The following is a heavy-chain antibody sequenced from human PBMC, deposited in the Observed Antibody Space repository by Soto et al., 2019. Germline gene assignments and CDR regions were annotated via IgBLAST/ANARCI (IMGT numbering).Heavy chain of an antibody. CDR3: APSDGRY. Sequence: SETLSLTCAVSGGSISSGGYSWSWIRQPPGKGLEWSGYIYYSGSTNYNPSPKSRVTISVDTSKNQFSLKLSSVTAADTVVYYCAPSDGRYWGQGTLVTVSS. V-gene: IGHV4-61*08. CDR1: GGSISSGGYS. CDR2: IYYSGST. J-gene: IGHJ4*02.